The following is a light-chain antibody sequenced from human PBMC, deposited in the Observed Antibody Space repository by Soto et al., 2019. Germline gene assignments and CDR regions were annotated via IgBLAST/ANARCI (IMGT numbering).Light chain of an antibody. Sequence: EIVLTQSPVTLSLSPGQRATLSCRASQSVSSNYLAWYQQRPGQAPRLLIFGASSRATGTPDRFSGSGSGTDFTLTISRLEPEDFAVYYCQQYSSSPCTFGQGTKVEIK. V-gene: IGKV3-20*01. J-gene: IGKJ1*01. CDR2: GAS. CDR3: QQYSSSPCT. CDR1: QSVSSNY.